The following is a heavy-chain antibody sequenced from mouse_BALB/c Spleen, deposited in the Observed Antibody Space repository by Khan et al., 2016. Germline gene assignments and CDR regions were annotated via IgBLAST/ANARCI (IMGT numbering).Heavy chain of an antibody. J-gene: IGHJ3*01. CDR3: ARSPYDYDVGFAY. V-gene: IGHV14-3*02. CDR2: IDPANGNT. Sequence: VQLQQSGAELVKPGASVKLSCTASGFNIKDTYMHWVKQRPEQGLEWIGRIDPANGNTTYDPKFQGKATITADTSSNTAYLQLNSLTSEDTAVYYCARSPYDYDVGFAYWGQGTLVTVSA. CDR1: GFNIKDTY. D-gene: IGHD2-4*01.